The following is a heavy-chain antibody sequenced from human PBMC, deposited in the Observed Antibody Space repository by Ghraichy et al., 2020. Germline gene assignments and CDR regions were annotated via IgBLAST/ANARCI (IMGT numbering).Heavy chain of an antibody. V-gene: IGHV3-7*01. D-gene: IGHD2-2*01. CDR3: ARDRDEGCSSTSCYPDAFDI. J-gene: IGHJ3*02. Sequence: GGSLRLSCAASGFTFSSYWMSWVRQAPGKGLEWVANIKQDGSAKYYVDSVKGRFTISRDNAKNSLYLQMNSLRAEDTAVYYCARDRDEGCSSTSCYPDAFDIWGQGTMVTVSS. CDR2: IKQDGSAK. CDR1: GFTFSSYW.